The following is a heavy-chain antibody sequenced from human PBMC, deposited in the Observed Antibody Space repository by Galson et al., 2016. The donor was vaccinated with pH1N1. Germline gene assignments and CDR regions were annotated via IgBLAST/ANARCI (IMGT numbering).Heavy chain of an antibody. CDR1: GLSVRNNY. Sequence: SLRLSCAASGLSVRNNYMNWVRQAPGKGLEWVSVIDSGGNSLYADSVKGRFTMSRDSSKNTVYLQMDSLRPDDTAEYFCAKVGLHDPSGHFYYMDVWGKGTTVTVSS. CDR3: AKVGLHDPSGHFYYMDV. J-gene: IGHJ6*03. D-gene: IGHD1-26*01. CDR2: IDSGGNS. V-gene: IGHV3-66*02.